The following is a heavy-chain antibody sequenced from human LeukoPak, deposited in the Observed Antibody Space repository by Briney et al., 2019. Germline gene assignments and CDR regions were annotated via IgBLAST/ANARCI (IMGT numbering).Heavy chain of an antibody. CDR3: AREGTTVVTPKGCYYYYMDV. Sequence: SETLSLTCAVYGGSFSGYYWSWIRQPPGKGLEWIGEINHSGSTNYNPSLKSRVTISVDTSKNQFSLKLSSVTAADTAVYYCAREGTTVVTPKGCYYYYMDVWGKGTTVTVSS. CDR2: INHSGST. J-gene: IGHJ6*03. D-gene: IGHD4-23*01. CDR1: GGSFSGYY. V-gene: IGHV4-34*01.